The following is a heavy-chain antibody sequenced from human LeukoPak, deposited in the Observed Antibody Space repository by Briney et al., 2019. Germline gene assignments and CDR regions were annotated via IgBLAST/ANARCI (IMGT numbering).Heavy chain of an antibody. CDR3: ARGITEDWFDP. V-gene: IGHV4-34*01. J-gene: IGHJ5*02. CDR2: INHSGST. Sequence: PSETLSLTCAVYGESFSGYYWSWIRQPPGKGLEWIGDINHSGSTNYKPSLQSRVTISVDTSKNQFSLKQSSVTAADTAVYYCARGITEDWFDPWGQGTLVTVSS. CDR1: GESFSGYY. D-gene: IGHD1-14*01.